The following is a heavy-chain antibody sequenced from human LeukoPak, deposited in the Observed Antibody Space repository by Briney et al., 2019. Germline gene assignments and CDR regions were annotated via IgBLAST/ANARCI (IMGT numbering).Heavy chain of an antibody. D-gene: IGHD6-6*01. CDR1: GGSISRYY. V-gene: IGHV4-38-2*02. CDR2: VFHSGNT. J-gene: IGHJ4*02. CDR3: ARDRSVGVLPAPPFDF. Sequence: PSETLSLTCTFSGGSISRYYWSWIRQPPGKGLEWVGSVFHSGNTYYNPSLKSRLTISADTSKNQFSLTLTSVTAADTAVYYCARDRSVGVLPAPPFDFWGQGTLVTVSS.